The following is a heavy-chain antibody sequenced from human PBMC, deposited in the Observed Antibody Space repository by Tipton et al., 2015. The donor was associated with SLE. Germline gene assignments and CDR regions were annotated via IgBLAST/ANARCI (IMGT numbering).Heavy chain of an antibody. CDR1: GGSIGSHY. D-gene: IGHD1-7*01. CDR3: ARMPPGGWNYYFDY. V-gene: IGHV4-59*11. J-gene: IGHJ4*02. CDR2: ISSSGST. Sequence: TLSLTCTVSGGSIGSHYWTWIRQPPGKGLEWIGWISSSGSTNFNPSLKSRVTISIDTSGSQFSLSLTSVTAADTAVYYCARMPPGGWNYYFDYWGQGTPVTVSS.